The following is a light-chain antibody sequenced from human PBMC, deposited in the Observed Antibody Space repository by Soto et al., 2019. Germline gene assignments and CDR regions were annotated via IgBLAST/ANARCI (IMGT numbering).Light chain of an antibody. Sequence: AIRMTQSPSSLSASTGDRVTITCRASQGISSYLAWYQQKPGKAPKLLIYAASTLQSGVPSRFSGSGSGTDFTITISCQQSEDFATYFWQQYYSYLLTFGQGTKVEIK. CDR3: QQYYSYLLT. V-gene: IGKV1-8*01. CDR2: AAS. J-gene: IGKJ1*01. CDR1: QGISSY.